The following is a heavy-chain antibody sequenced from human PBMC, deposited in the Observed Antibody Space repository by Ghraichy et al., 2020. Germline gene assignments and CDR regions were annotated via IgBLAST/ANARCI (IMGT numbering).Heavy chain of an antibody. V-gene: IGHV4-59*01. CDR2: FRLSGIP. J-gene: IGHJ4*02. D-gene: IGHD1-7*01. CDR3: AVCLPGAGGTGY. Sequence: SETLSLTCTVSGGSISDVHCSWIRQPPGKGLEWIGQFRLSGIPHYSPSLKGRVTISVDTSRNQFSLKLSSVTAADTAMYYCAVCLPGAGGTGYWGQGTLVTVSS. CDR1: GGSISDVH.